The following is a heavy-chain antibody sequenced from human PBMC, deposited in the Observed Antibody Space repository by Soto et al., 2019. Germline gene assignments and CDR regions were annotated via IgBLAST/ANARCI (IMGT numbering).Heavy chain of an antibody. CDR3: AKYHLKPKSGILDY. CDR1: GFTFSSYA. Sequence: GGSLRLSCAASGFTFSSYAMSWVRQAPGKGLEWVSAISGSGGSTYYADSVKGRFTISRDNSKNTLYLQMNSLRAEDTAVYYCAKYHLKPKSGILDYWGQGTLVTVSS. CDR2: ISGSGGST. V-gene: IGHV3-23*01. J-gene: IGHJ4*02. D-gene: IGHD3-10*01.